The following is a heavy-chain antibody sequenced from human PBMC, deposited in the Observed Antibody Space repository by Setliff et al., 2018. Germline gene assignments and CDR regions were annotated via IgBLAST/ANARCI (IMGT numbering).Heavy chain of an antibody. CDR3: ARVLLHCSSTSCYLDAFDI. CDR2: ISTYNGNT. Sequence: GASVKVSCKASGYTFISYGISWVRQAPGQGLERMGWISTYNGNTNYAQKLQVRVTMTTDTSTSTADMELRSLRSDDAAVYYCARVLLHCSSTSCYLDAFDIWGQGTMVTVSS. D-gene: IGHD2-2*01. CDR1: GYTFISYG. J-gene: IGHJ3*02. V-gene: IGHV1-18*01.